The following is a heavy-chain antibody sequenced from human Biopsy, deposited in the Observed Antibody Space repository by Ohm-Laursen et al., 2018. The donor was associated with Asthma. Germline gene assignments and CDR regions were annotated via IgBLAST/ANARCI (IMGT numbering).Heavy chain of an antibody. Sequence: SSVKVSCKSPGGTFSNFAISWVRQAPGQGLEWLGGIMTIFGTTNYAQKFQGRVTITADESTSTAYMEVTSLRSEDTAIYYCARCQVGYSSGWSLLLKKIYYSGMDVWGQGTAVTVSS. V-gene: IGHV1-69*01. CDR1: GGTFSNFA. CDR2: IMTIFGTT. CDR3: ARCQVGYSSGWSLLLKKIYYSGMDV. J-gene: IGHJ6*02. D-gene: IGHD6-19*01.